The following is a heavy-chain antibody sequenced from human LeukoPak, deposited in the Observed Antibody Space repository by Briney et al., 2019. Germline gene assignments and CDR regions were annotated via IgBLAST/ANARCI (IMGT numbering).Heavy chain of an antibody. J-gene: IGHJ3*02. D-gene: IGHD3-22*01. V-gene: IGHV3-7*05. CDR2: IKQDGGEK. CDR3: AEVDSSGYLPI. Sequence: PGGSLRLSCAASGYIFRRYWVSWVRQAPGKGLEWVGNIKQDGGEKYYVDSVKGRFTISRDNAKNSLYLQMNSLRAEDTAVYYCAEVDSSGYLPIWGQGTLVTVSS. CDR1: GYIFRRYW.